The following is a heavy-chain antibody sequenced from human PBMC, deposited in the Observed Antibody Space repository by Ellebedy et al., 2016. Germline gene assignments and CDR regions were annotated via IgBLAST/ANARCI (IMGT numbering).Heavy chain of an antibody. D-gene: IGHD6-25*01. CDR3: ARGVGGATY. J-gene: IGHJ4*02. Sequence: GSLRLSCTVSGYSISSGYYWSWIRQPPGKGLEWIGEINHSGSTNYNPSLKSRVTISVDTSKNQFSLKLSSVTAADTAVYYCARGVGGATYWGQGTLVTVSS. V-gene: IGHV4-38-2*02. CDR2: INHSGST. CDR1: GYSISSGYY.